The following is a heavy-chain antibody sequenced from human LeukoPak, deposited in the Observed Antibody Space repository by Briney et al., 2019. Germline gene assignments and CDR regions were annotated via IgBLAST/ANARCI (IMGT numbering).Heavy chain of an antibody. Sequence: SETLSLTCAVYGGSFSGYYWSWIRQPPGKGLEWIGEINHSGSTNYNPSLKSRVTISVDTSKNQFSLKLSSVTVADTAVYYCARDVDTAMAVDYWGQGTLVTVSS. CDR1: GGSFSGYY. J-gene: IGHJ4*02. CDR2: INHSGST. D-gene: IGHD5-18*01. V-gene: IGHV4-34*01. CDR3: ARDVDTAMAVDY.